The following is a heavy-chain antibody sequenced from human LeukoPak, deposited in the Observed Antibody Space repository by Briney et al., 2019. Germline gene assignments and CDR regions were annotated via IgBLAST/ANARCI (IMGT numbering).Heavy chain of an antibody. Sequence: ASVKVSCKASGYTFTSYGISWVRQAPGQGLEWMGWISAYNGNTNYAQKLQGRVTMTTDTSTSTAYTELRSLRSDDTAVYYCARVGYDSSGYSHAFDIWGQGTMVTVSS. D-gene: IGHD3-22*01. J-gene: IGHJ3*02. CDR2: ISAYNGNT. V-gene: IGHV1-18*01. CDR1: GYTFTSYG. CDR3: ARVGYDSSGYSHAFDI.